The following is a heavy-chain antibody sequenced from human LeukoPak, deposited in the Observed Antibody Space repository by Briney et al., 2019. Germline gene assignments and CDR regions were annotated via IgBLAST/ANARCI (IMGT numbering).Heavy chain of an antibody. J-gene: IGHJ4*02. CDR2: INHSGST. D-gene: IGHD6-13*01. Sequence: SETLSLTCAVYGGSFSGYYWSWIRQPPGKGLEWIGEINHSGSTNSNPSLKSRVTISVDTSKNQFSLKLSSVTAADTAVYYCARDWSSSWLYFDYWGQGTLVTVSS. CDR1: GGSFSGYY. CDR3: ARDWSSSWLYFDY. V-gene: IGHV4-34*01.